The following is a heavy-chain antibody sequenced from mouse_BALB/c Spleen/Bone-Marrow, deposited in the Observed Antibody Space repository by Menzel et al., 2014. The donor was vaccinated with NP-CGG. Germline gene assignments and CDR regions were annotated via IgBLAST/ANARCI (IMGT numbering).Heavy chain of an antibody. CDR3: ARRGSNHWYFDV. Sequence: EVKLVESGGGLVQPGGSRKLSCAASGFTFSSFGMHWVRQAPEKGLEWVAHISSGSSTIYYTDTVKGRFTISRDNPKNTLFLQMTSLRSEDTATYYCARRGSNHWYFDVWGAGTTVTVSS. V-gene: IGHV5-17*02. CDR1: GFTFSSFG. J-gene: IGHJ1*01. D-gene: IGHD1-1*01. CDR2: ISSGSSTI.